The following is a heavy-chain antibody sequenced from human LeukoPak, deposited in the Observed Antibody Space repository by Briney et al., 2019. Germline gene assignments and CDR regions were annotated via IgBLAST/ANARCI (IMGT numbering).Heavy chain of an antibody. J-gene: IGHJ4*02. D-gene: IGHD3-22*01. V-gene: IGHV3-21*01. Sequence: GGSLRLSCAASGFTFSNFVMNWVRQAPGEGLEWVSSISTGSDYMYYSDSVRGRFTISRDNAKNSLYLQMNSLRAEDTAVYYCVRVEDRSGYDCHFDYWGQGTLVTVSS. CDR1: GFTFSNFV. CDR2: ISTGSDYM. CDR3: VRVEDRSGYDCHFDY.